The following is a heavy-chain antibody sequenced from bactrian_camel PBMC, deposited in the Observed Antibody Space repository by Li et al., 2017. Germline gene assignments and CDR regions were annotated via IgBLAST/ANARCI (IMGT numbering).Heavy chain of an antibody. V-gene: IGHV3S66*01. CDR3: ALSFPLPCLGRDERASDS. CDR2: IRTGYPFTS. Sequence: DVQLVESGGGSVQAGGSLRLSCAASGYTAGRHCMAWFRQAPGKERETVASIRTGYPFTSDNHDSVKGRFTISQDNAKNAVHLQMGNLQHEDTAMYFCALSFPLPCLGRDERASDSWGQGTQVTVS. CDR1: GYTAGRHC. D-gene: IGHD1*01. J-gene: IGHJ6*01.